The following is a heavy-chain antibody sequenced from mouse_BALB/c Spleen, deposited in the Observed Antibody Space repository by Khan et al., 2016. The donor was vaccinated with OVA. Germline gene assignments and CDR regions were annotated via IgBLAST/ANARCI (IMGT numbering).Heavy chain of an antibody. Sequence: IQLVQSGPELMKPGASVKISCKASGNSFTTYYLHWVMQSHGESLEWIGYVDPFSGGTTYNQKFKGKATLTVDKSSSTAYMHLSNLTSEDSAVYYCTRHGYVAWFTYWGQGTLVTVSA. CDR2: VDPFSGGT. D-gene: IGHD2-2*01. V-gene: IGHV1S135*01. CDR3: TRHGYVAWFTY. J-gene: IGHJ3*01. CDR1: GNSFTTYY.